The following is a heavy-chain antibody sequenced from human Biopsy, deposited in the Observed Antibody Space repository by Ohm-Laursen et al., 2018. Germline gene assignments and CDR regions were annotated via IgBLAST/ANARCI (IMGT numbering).Heavy chain of an antibody. CDR3: AREAIGYQLPCDD. V-gene: IGHV1-69*04. J-gene: IGHJ4*02. D-gene: IGHD2-15*01. Sequence: SVKVSCKTSTGTFDSYGVTWVRQAPGQGLEWMGRIIPILRTTTYAPKFQGRVTFTADKSLSTAYLELSSLTSEDTAMFYCAREAIGYQLPCDDWGQGTLVTVSS. CDR2: IIPILRTT. CDR1: TGTFDSYG.